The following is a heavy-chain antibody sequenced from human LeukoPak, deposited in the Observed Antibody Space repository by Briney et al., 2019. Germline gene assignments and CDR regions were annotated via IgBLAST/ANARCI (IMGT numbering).Heavy chain of an antibody. CDR2: ISNSGDYI. V-gene: IGHV3-21*01. Sequence: GGSLRLSCTVSGFTFSSFTMNWVRQGPGKGLEWVASISNSGDYISYADSLKGRLTISRDNAKNSLFLQMSSLRAEDTAVYYCAREMYAGWYFAFDIWGQGTMVTVSS. CDR1: GFTFSSFT. CDR3: AREMYAGWYFAFDI. J-gene: IGHJ3*02. D-gene: IGHD6-19*01.